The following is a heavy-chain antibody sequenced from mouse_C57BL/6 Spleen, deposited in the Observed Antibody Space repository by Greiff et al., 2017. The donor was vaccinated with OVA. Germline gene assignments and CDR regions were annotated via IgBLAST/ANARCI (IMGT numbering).Heavy chain of an antibody. CDR1: GYTFTSYW. Sequence: QVQLKQPGAELVKPGASVKLSCKASGYTFTSYWMQWVKQRPGQGLEWIGEIDPSDSYTNYNQKFKGKATLTVDTSSSTAYMQLSSLTSEDSAVYYCARGLVDYWGQGTTLTVSS. CDR2: IDPSDSYT. D-gene: IGHD4-1*01. J-gene: IGHJ2*01. V-gene: IGHV1-50*01. CDR3: ARGLVDY.